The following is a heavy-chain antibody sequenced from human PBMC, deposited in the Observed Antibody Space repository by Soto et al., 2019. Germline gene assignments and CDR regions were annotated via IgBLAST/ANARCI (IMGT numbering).Heavy chain of an antibody. CDR1: CSSICSYY. V-gene: IGHV4-34*01. CDR2: INHSGST. J-gene: IGHJ6*03. Sequence: PSVTLYPTCSVHCSSICSYYWSWIRETAWNGLEWIGEINHSGSTNYNPSLMSRVTISVDTSKNQFSLMLSSVTAADTAVYYCARVGLYCSGGSCYPTIRYYYYYMDVWGKGTTVS. CDR3: ARVGLYCSGGSCYPTIRYYYYYMDV. D-gene: IGHD2-15*01.